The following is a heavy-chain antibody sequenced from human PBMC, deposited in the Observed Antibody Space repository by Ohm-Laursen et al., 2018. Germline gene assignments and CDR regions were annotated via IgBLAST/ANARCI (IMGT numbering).Heavy chain of an antibody. CDR3: ARNSTVTEPGFDY. D-gene: IGHD4-17*01. J-gene: IGHJ4*02. V-gene: IGHV4-34*01. CDR1: GGSFSGYY. Sequence: SQTLSLTCAVYGGSFSGYYWSWIRQPPGKGLEWIGEINHSESTNNNPSLNSRVIISADTSKNQFSLKLSSVTAADTAVYYCARNSTVTEPGFDYWGQGTLVTVSS. CDR2: INHSEST.